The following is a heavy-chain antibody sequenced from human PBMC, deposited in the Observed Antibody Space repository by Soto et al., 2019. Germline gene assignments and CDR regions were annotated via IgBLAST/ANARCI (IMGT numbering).Heavy chain of an antibody. CDR2: TYYRSKWYN. D-gene: IGHD6-19*01. CDR1: GDSVSSNSAT. V-gene: IGHV6-1*01. Sequence: PSQTLSLTCAISGDSVSSNSATWNWIRQSPSRGLEWLGRTYYRSKWYNDYAVSVKSRITINPDTSKNQFSLQLNSVTPEDTAVYYCARSSGWYGSWILFDYWGQGTLVTVSS. CDR3: ARSSGWYGSWILFDY. J-gene: IGHJ4*02.